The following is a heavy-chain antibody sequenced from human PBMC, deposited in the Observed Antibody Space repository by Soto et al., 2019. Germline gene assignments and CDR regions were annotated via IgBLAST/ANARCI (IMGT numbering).Heavy chain of an antibody. V-gene: IGHV4-39*01. CDR3: ATFSDYYDSSGIDY. D-gene: IGHD3-22*01. CDR1: GCSISSSSYY. CDR2: IYYSGST. J-gene: IGHJ4*02. Sequence: SETLSLTCTVSGCSISSSSYYWGWIRQPPGKGLEWIGSIYYSGSTYYNPSLKSRVTISVDTSKNQFSLKLSSVTAADTAVYYCATFSDYYDSSGIDYWGQGTLVTVSS.